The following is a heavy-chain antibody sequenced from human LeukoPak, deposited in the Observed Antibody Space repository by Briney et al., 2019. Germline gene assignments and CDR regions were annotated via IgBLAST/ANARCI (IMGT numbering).Heavy chain of an antibody. V-gene: IGHV3-7*01. CDR1: GFTFSGHW. Sequence: GGSLRLSCVASGFTFSGHWMSWVRQAPGKGLEWVANIKQDGSEKYFVDSVKGRFTISRDNAKRSLYLQMNSLRVEDTAVYYCARVSGSTGYYKIDYWGLGTLVTVSS. CDR3: ARVSGSTGYYKIDY. J-gene: IGHJ4*02. D-gene: IGHD3-22*01. CDR2: IKQDGSEK.